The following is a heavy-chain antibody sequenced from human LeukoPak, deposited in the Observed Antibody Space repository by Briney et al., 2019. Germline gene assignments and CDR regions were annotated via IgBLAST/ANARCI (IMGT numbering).Heavy chain of an antibody. CDR3: ARVVKYSSGPLTDLLPYYFDS. V-gene: IGHV1-3*03. CDR1: GYTFTGYY. CDR2: INAGNGNT. J-gene: IGHJ4*02. D-gene: IGHD6-19*01. Sequence: GASVTVSCKASGYTFTGYYMHWVRQAPGQRLEWMGWINAGNGNTKYSQEFQGRVTISRDTSASTVYMELSSLRSEDMAVYYCARVVKYSSGPLTDLLPYYFDSWGQGTLVTVSS.